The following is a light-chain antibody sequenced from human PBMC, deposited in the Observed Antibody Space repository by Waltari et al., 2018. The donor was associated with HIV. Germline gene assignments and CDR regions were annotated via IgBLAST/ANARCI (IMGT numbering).Light chain of an antibody. V-gene: IGKV1-39*01. CDR2: AAS. J-gene: IGKJ1*01. CDR3: QHSRA. Sequence: DIQMTQSPSSVSASVGDRVTITCRASQTINNHLNWYQHKPGKAPKLLIYAASSLQSWVPSRFSGSGSGTDFTLTISSLQPEDFTTYFCQHSRAFGQGTKVEIK. CDR1: QTINNH.